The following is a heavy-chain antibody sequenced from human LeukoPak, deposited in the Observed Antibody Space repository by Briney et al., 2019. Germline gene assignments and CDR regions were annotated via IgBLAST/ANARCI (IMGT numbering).Heavy chain of an antibody. CDR3: ARPLDSSGYSY. V-gene: IGHV3-9*01. CDR1: GFTFDDFA. Sequence: GGSLRLSCAASGFTFDDFAMHWVRQAPGKGLEWVSGINWNSGSVGYADSVKGRFIISRDNAKNSLYLQMNGLRADDTAVYYCARPLDSSGYSYWGQGTLVTVSS. J-gene: IGHJ4*02. CDR2: INWNSGSV. D-gene: IGHD3-22*01.